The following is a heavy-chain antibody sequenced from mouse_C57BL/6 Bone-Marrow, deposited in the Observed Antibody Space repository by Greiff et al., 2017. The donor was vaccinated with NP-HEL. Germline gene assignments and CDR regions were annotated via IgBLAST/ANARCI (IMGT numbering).Heavy chain of an antibody. CDR1: GYTFTSYW. CDR2: IYPGSGST. J-gene: IGHJ2*01. V-gene: IGHV1-55*01. CDR3: ARNYYGSSYVLYYFDY. D-gene: IGHD1-1*01. Sequence: QVQLQQPGAELVKPGASVKMSCKASGYTFTSYWITWEKQRPGQGLEWIGDIYPGSGSTNYNEKFKSKATLTVDTSSSTAYMQLSSLTSEDSAVYYCARNYYGSSYVLYYFDYWGQGTTLTVSS.